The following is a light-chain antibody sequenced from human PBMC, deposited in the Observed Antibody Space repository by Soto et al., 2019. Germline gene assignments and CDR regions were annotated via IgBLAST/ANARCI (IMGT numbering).Light chain of an antibody. CDR2: GAS. CDR1: QSVISN. V-gene: IGKV3-15*01. Sequence: EIVMTHSPAPLSVSPGERATLSCRASQSVISNFAWYQQKPGQAPRLLIYGASTRASGIPARFSGSGSGTEFTLTISSLQSEDFAVYYCQQYSNWPVTFGQGTKVDIK. J-gene: IGKJ1*01. CDR3: QQYSNWPVT.